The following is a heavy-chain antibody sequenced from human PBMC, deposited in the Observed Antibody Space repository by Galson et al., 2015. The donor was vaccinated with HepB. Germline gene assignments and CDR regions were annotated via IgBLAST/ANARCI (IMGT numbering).Heavy chain of an antibody. Sequence: SLRLSCAASGFTFSSYAMHWVRQAPGKGLEWVAVISYDGSNKYYADSVKGRFTISRDNSKNTLYLQMNSLRAEDTAVYYCARESGGTTLSYYYYMDVWGKGTTVTVSS. CDR1: GFTFSSYA. V-gene: IGHV3-30-3*01. CDR2: ISYDGSNK. J-gene: IGHJ6*03. CDR3: ARESGGTTLSYYYYMDV. D-gene: IGHD1-7*01.